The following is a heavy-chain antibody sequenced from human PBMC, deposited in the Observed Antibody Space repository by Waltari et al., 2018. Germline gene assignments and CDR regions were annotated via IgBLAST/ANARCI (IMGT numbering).Heavy chain of an antibody. D-gene: IGHD3-22*01. Sequence: EVQLVESGGGLVKPGGSLRLSCAASGFTFSSYSMNWVRQAPGKGLEWVLSISSSSSYIYYADSVKGRFTISRDNAKNSLYLQMNSLRAEDTAVYYCARARHYYDSSGYLSWGQGTLVTVSS. J-gene: IGHJ4*02. CDR3: ARARHYYDSSGYLS. CDR2: ISSSSSYI. CDR1: GFTFSSYS. V-gene: IGHV3-21*01.